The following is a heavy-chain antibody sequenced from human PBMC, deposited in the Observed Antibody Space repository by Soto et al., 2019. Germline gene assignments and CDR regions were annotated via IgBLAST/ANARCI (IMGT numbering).Heavy chain of an antibody. V-gene: IGHV1-18*01. CDR1: GDTFTSYG. D-gene: IGHD1-26*01. Sequence: GASVKASCKASGDTFTSYGISWVRQAPEQGLEWMGWISAYNGNTNYAQKLQGRVTMTTDTSTSTAYMELRSLRSDDTAVYYCARDQDRLRGNAFDIWGQGTMVTVSS. CDR2: ISAYNGNT. CDR3: ARDQDRLRGNAFDI. J-gene: IGHJ3*02.